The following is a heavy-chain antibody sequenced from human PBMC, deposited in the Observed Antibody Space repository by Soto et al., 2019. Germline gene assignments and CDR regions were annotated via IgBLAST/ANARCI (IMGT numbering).Heavy chain of an antibody. CDR3: ARDPNGDYKGVYY. Sequence: ASVKVSCKASGYTFTSYGISWVRQAPGQGLEWMGWISAYNGNTNYAQKLQGRVTITTDTSTSTAYMELSSLRSEDTAVYYCARDPNGDYKGVYYWGQGTLVTVSS. J-gene: IGHJ4*02. CDR1: GYTFTSYG. D-gene: IGHD4-17*01. V-gene: IGHV1-18*01. CDR2: ISAYNGNT.